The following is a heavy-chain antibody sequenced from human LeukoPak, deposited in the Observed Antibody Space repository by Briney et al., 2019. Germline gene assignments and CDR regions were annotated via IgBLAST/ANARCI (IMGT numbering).Heavy chain of an antibody. CDR3: ARDWEGDCSSTSCLTPHFDY. V-gene: IGHV3-21*01. Sequence: GGSLRLSCAASGFTFSSYSMNWVRQAPGKGLERVSSISSSSSYIYYADSVKGRFTISRDNAKNSLYLQMNSLRAEDTAVYYCARDWEGDCSSTSCLTPHFDYWGQGTLVTVSS. CDR1: GFTFSSYS. J-gene: IGHJ4*02. D-gene: IGHD2-2*01. CDR2: ISSSSSYI.